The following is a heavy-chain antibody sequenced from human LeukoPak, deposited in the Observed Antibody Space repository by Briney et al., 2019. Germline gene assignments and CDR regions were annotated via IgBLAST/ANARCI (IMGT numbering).Heavy chain of an antibody. CDR2: INHSGST. Sequence: PSETLSLTCAVYGGSFSGYYWSWIRQPPGKGLEWIGEINHSGSTNYNPSLKSRVTISVDRSKNQFSLKLSSVTAADTAVYYCARERLTTASDYWGQGTLVTVSS. V-gene: IGHV4-34*01. D-gene: IGHD4-17*01. J-gene: IGHJ4*02. CDR3: ARERLTTASDY. CDR1: GGSFSGYY.